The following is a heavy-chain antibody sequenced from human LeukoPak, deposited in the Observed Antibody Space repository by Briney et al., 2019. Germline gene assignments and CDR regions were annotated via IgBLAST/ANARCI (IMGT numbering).Heavy chain of an antibody. Sequence: GESLKISCKGSGYSFTSYWIGWVRQMPGKGLEWMGIIYPGDSDARYSPSFQGQVTVSVDKSISTAYLQWSSLKASDTAMYYCARRGYCSSASCHSFDYWGQGTLVTVSS. CDR3: ARRGYCSSASCHSFDY. CDR1: GYSFTSYW. J-gene: IGHJ4*02. CDR2: IYPGDSDA. V-gene: IGHV5-51*01. D-gene: IGHD2-2*01.